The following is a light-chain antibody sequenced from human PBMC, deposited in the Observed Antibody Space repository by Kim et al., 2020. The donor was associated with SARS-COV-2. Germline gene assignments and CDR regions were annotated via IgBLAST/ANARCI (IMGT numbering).Light chain of an antibody. CDR1: SSDVGAYNY. CDR3: SSYAGSDIYV. V-gene: IGLV2-8*01. Sequence: QSALTQPPSASGSPGQSVTISCTGTSSDVGAYNYVSWYQQHPGKAPKLMIHEVSKRHSGVPDRFSGSKSGNTASLTVSGLQAEDEADYYCSSYAGSDIYVFGTGTKVTVL. CDR2: EVS. J-gene: IGLJ1*01.